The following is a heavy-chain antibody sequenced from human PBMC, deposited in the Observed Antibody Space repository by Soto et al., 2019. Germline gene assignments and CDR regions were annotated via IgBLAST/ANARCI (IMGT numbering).Heavy chain of an antibody. Sequence: PGGSLRLSCAASGFTFSRYAMSWVRQAPGRGLDWVSGITGSGSITYYAASVKGRFTISRDHSKNTLYLQMNSLRAEDTAVYYCARHTIFAEDYWGQGTLVTVSS. CDR3: ARHTIFAEDY. J-gene: IGHJ4*02. D-gene: IGHD3-3*01. CDR1: GFTFSRYA. CDR2: ITGSGSIT. V-gene: IGHV3-23*01.